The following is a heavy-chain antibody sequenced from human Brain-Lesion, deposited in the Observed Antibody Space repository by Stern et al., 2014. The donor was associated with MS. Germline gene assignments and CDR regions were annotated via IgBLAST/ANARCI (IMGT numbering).Heavy chain of an antibody. D-gene: IGHD5-18*01. V-gene: IGHV4-61*02. CDR3: ARETGGYTYGDTDFFDY. CDR1: GGSISSGSFY. CDR2: IYSSGST. J-gene: IGHJ4*02. Sequence: QVQLQESGPGLVKPSQTLSLTCIVSGGSISSGSFYWNWIRQPAGKGLEWIGRIYSSGSTNYNPYLKSRVTISGDTSHNQFSRKMISMTAADTAVYYCARETGGYTYGDTDFFDYWGQGALVTVSS.